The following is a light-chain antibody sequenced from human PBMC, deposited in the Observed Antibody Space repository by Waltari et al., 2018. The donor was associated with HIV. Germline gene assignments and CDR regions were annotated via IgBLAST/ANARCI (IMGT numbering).Light chain of an antibody. CDR1: QSIAKN. CDR2: GVS. Sequence: EIVMTLSPATLSVSPGERVTLSCRASQSIAKNLAWYQQKPGQAPRLLMYGVSTRATGIPARFSGSGSWTEFTLTISSLQSEDLAVYYCQQYDNWPPWTFGQGTKVE. J-gene: IGKJ1*01. CDR3: QQYDNWPPWT. V-gene: IGKV3-15*01.